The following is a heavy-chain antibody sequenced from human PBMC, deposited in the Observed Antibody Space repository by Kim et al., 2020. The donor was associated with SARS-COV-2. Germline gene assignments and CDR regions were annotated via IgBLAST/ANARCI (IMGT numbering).Heavy chain of an antibody. J-gene: IGHJ4*02. V-gene: IGHV3-9*01. D-gene: IGHD3-22*01. Sequence: YADSVKARFTVSRDNVKNSLYLQMNSLRSEDTALYYCAKWDSSGYTGFDYWGQGTLVTVSS. CDR3: AKWDSSGYTGFDY.